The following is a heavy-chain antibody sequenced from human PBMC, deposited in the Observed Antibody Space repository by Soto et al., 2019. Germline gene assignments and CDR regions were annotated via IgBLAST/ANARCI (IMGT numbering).Heavy chain of an antibody. CDR1: GFTFSSYG. V-gene: IGHV3-30*18. CDR2: ISYDGSNK. J-gene: IGHJ4*02. D-gene: IGHD2-21*02. Sequence: QVQLVESGGGVVQPGRSLRLSCAASGFTFSSYGMHWVRQAPGKGLEWVAVISYDGSNKYYADSVKGRFTISRDNSKTTLQLRMTSLRAEDTAVYYCAKDHLDYCGGDCCPDYWGQGTLVTVSA. CDR3: AKDHLDYCGGDCCPDY.